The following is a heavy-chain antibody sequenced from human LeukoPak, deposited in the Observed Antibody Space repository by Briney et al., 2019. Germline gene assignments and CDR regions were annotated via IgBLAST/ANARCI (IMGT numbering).Heavy chain of an antibody. CDR3: ARGRIKYCSGGSCYSGSGWFDP. Sequence: SETLSLTCAVYGGSFSGYYWSWIRQPPGKGLEWIGEINHSGSTNYNPSLKSRVTIPVDTSKNQFSLKLSSVTAADTAVYYCARGRIKYCSGGSCYSGSGWFDPWGQGTLVTVSS. D-gene: IGHD2-15*01. CDR2: INHSGST. CDR1: GGSFSGYY. J-gene: IGHJ5*02. V-gene: IGHV4-34*01.